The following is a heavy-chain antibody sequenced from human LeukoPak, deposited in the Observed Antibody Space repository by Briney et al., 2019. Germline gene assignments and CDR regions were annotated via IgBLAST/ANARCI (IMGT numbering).Heavy chain of an antibody. V-gene: IGHV3-66*01. CDR3: ARDSSSYYFDY. CDR2: TYTGGTT. Sequence: PGGSLRLSCAASGFTVTSNHMNWVRQAPGKGLEWVSITYTGGTTHYADSLKDRFTISRDDSINTLYLQMNSLRAEDTAVYYCARDSSSYYFDYWGQGTLVTVSS. CDR1: GFTVTSNH. J-gene: IGHJ4*02. D-gene: IGHD6-6*01.